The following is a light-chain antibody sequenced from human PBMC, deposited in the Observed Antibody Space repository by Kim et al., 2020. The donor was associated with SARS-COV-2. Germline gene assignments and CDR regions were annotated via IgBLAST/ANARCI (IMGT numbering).Light chain of an antibody. CDR2: DAS. Sequence: DIQMTQSPSTLSASVGDRVTITCRASQSISNWLAWYQQKPGKAPKVRIYDASSLESGVPSRFSGSGSGTEFTLTTSSLQSDDFATYYCQEYKSYLRTFGQGTKVDIK. J-gene: IGKJ1*01. CDR1: QSISNW. CDR3: QEYKSYLRT. V-gene: IGKV1-5*01.